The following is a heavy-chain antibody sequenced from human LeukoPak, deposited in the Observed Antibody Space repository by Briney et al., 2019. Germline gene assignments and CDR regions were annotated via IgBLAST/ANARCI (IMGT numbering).Heavy chain of an antibody. CDR2: ISSSSSTI. Sequence: GGSLRLSCAASGLTFSSYSMNWVRQAPGKGLEWVSYISSSSSTIYYADSVKGRFTISRDNAKNSLYLQMNSLRAEDTAVYYCARGLYYYDSIGHTRPFDYWGQGTLVTVSS. J-gene: IGHJ4*02. D-gene: IGHD3-22*01. CDR3: ARGLYYYDSIGHTRPFDY. V-gene: IGHV3-48*04. CDR1: GLTFSSYS.